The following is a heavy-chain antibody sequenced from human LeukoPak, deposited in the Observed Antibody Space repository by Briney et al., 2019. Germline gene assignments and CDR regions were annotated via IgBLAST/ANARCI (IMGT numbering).Heavy chain of an antibody. Sequence: PGRSLRLSCAASGFTCNTYTMHWVRQAPGKGLEGVAVLSYDGSTKYYADSVKGRFTISRDNSQNTLYLQMNSLRVEDTAVYYCAKAGDAGGGSKRVDYWGQGTLVTVSS. CDR3: AKAGDAGGGSKRVDY. V-gene: IGHV3-30-3*01. CDR1: GFTCNTYT. D-gene: IGHD2-8*02. CDR2: LSYDGSTK. J-gene: IGHJ4*02.